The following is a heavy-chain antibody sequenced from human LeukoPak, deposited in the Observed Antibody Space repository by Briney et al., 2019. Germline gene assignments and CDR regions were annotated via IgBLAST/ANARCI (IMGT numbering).Heavy chain of an antibody. Sequence: VASVKVSCKVSGYTLTEFSMHWVRQAPAKGLEWIGGFDPEDGEAIYAQKFQGRVTMTEDTSTDTSYMGLSSLRSEDTAMYYCATDLTAVAATYWGQGTLVTVSS. V-gene: IGHV1-24*01. CDR1: GYTLTEFS. D-gene: IGHD6-19*01. J-gene: IGHJ4*02. CDR3: ATDLTAVAATY. CDR2: FDPEDGEA.